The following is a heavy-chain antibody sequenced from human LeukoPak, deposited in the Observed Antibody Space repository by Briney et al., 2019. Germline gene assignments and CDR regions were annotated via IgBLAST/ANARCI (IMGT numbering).Heavy chain of an antibody. CDR3: ARGATYYYDSSDY. V-gene: IGHV3-7*01. Sequence: GSLRLSCVISAFTFGSNWMSWVRQAPGKGLEWVANINPDGSVKYYVDSVEGRFTISRDNSKNTLYLQMNSLRAEDTAVYYCARGATYYYDSSDYWGQGTLVTVSS. CDR2: INPDGSVK. CDR1: AFTFGSNW. J-gene: IGHJ4*02. D-gene: IGHD3-22*01.